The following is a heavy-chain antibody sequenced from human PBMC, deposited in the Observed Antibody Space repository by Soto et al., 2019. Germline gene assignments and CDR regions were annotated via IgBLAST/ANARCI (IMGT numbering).Heavy chain of an antibody. CDR3: ARGDSTDCSNGVCSFFYNHDMDV. CDR2: INPKSGGT. J-gene: IGHJ6*02. V-gene: IGHV1-2*04. D-gene: IGHD2-8*01. Sequence: EASVKVSCKASGYSFTDYHINWVRQAPGQGLEWLGRINPKSGGTSTAQKFQGWVTMTTDTSISTASMELTRLTSDDTAIYYCARGDSTDCSNGVCSFFYNHDMDVWGQGTTVTVSS. CDR1: GYSFTDYH.